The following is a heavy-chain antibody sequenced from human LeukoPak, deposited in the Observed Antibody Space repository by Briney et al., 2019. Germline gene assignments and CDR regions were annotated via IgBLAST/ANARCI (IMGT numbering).Heavy chain of an antibody. Sequence: PGGSLRLSCAASGLTFSDSYMSWIRQAPGKGLEWVSSISSSSSYIYYADSVKGRFTISRDNAKNSLYLQMNSLRAEDTAVYYCAREARGYSGYDSVDWFDPWGQGTLVTVSS. CDR1: GLTFSDSY. CDR3: AREARGYSGYDSVDWFDP. J-gene: IGHJ5*02. V-gene: IGHV3-11*06. D-gene: IGHD5-12*01. CDR2: ISSSSSYI.